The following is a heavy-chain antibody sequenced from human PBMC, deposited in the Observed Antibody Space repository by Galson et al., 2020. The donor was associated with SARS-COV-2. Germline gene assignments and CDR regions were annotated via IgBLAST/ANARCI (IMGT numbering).Heavy chain of an antibody. V-gene: IGHV4-59*01. CDR2: ISYSGST. J-gene: IGHJ6*02. CDR1: DAPMSSYY. Sequence: ETSETLSLTCSVSDAPMSSYYWRWIRQPPGKGLEWVAYISYSGSTSYNPSLRSRVTISVDLSKNQLSLKVTTVTAADTAVYYCARDPAPLYGDNYYYGMDVWGRGTTVTVSS. CDR3: ARDPAPLYGDNYYYGMDV. D-gene: IGHD4-17*01.